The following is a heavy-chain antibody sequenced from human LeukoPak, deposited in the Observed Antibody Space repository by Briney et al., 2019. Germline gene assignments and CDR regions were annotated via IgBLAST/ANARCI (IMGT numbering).Heavy chain of an antibody. Sequence: GGSLRLSCAASGVSFNSYWMTWVRQAPGRGLEWVANINPAGSDTSYVDPVKGRFPNSRDNAKNLVYLKMNSLRAEDTAVYYCARDSLGGYSYGPIDYWGQGTLVTVSS. CDR2: INPAGSDT. CDR1: GVSFNSYW. V-gene: IGHV3-7*01. J-gene: IGHJ4*02. CDR3: ARDSLGGYSYGPIDY. D-gene: IGHD5-18*01.